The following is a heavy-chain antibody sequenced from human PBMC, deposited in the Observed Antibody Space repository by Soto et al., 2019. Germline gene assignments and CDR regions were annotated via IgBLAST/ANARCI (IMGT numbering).Heavy chain of an antibody. CDR1: GYTFTSYA. CDR3: ARTLTMVNWYFDL. CDR2: INAGNGNT. V-gene: IGHV1-3*01. J-gene: IGHJ2*01. Sequence: QVQLVQSGAEVKKPGASVKVSCKASGYTFTSYAMHWVRQAPGQRLEWMGWINAGNGNTKYSQKFQGRVTITRDTSASTAYMELSSLRSEDTAVYFCARTLTMVNWYFDLWGRGTLVTVSS. D-gene: IGHD3-10*01.